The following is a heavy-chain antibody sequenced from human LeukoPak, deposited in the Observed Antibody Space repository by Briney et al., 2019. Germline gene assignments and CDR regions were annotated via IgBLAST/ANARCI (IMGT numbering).Heavy chain of an antibody. CDR2: ISPSGDYT. CDR3: ARLSFDSGWYRFDP. CDR1: GFIFSNYP. Sequence: GGSLRLSCAASGFIFSNYPMSWVRQAPGKGLEWLSAISPSGDYTLYADSVKGRFTISRDNSKNTLYLQMNSLRAEDTAIYYCARLSFDSGWYRFDPWGQGTLVTVSS. D-gene: IGHD6-19*01. J-gene: IGHJ5*02. V-gene: IGHV3-23*01.